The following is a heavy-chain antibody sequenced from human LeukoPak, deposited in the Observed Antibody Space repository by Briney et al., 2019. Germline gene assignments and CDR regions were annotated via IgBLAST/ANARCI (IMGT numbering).Heavy chain of an antibody. CDR2: ISWNSGSI. CDR1: GFTFDDYA. CDR3: AREARGTRAAFDI. V-gene: IGHV3-9*01. Sequence: HPGGSLRLSCAASGFTFDDYAMHWVRQAPGKGLEWVSGISWNSGSIGYADSVKGRFTISRDNAKNSLYLQMNSLRADDTAMYYCAREARGTRAAFDIWGQGTMVTVFS. D-gene: IGHD2-8*01. J-gene: IGHJ3*02.